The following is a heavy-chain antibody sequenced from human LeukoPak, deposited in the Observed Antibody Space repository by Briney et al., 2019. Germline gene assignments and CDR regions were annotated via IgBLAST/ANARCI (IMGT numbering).Heavy chain of an antibody. J-gene: IGHJ5*02. D-gene: IGHD3-10*01. Sequence: GGSLRLSCAASGFTSSSYSMNWVRQAPGKGLEWVSYISSSSSTIYYADSVKGRFTISRDNAKNSLYLQMNSLRAEDTAVYYCAREVRWGSGSRNWFDPWGQGTLVTVSS. CDR1: GFTSSSYS. V-gene: IGHV3-48*01. CDR2: ISSSSSTI. CDR3: AREVRWGSGSRNWFDP.